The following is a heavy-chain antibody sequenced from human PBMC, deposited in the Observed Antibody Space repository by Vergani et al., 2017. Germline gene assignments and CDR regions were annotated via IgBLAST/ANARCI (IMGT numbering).Heavy chain of an antibody. J-gene: IGHJ6*02. CDR1: GYSFINYG. V-gene: IGHV1-18*01. CDR2: VSPYNGNT. Sequence: QSQLVQSGDEVKKPGASVKVSCKTSGYSFINYGISWVRQAPGQGLEWLGWVSPYNGNTNYGQKIQGRVTMTTDTSTRTAYMELRSLRSDDTAVYYCARRYCSSTSCYEKDGMDVWGQGTTVTVSS. D-gene: IGHD2-2*01. CDR3: ARRYCSSTSCYEKDGMDV.